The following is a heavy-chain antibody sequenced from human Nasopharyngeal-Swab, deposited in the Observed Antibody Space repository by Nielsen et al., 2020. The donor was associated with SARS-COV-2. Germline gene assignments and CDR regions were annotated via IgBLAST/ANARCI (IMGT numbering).Heavy chain of an antibody. Sequence: WIRQPPGKGLEWVAVISYDGSNKYYADSVKGRFTISRDNSKSTLYLQMNSLRAEDTAVCYCARDHLYCSGGSCYRNYYGMDVWGQGTTVTVSS. CDR2: ISYDGSNK. D-gene: IGHD2-15*01. V-gene: IGHV3-30-3*01. J-gene: IGHJ6*02. CDR3: ARDHLYCSGGSCYRNYYGMDV.